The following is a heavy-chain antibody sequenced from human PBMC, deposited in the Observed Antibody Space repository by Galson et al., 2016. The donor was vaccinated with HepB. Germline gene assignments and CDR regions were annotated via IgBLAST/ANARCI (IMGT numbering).Heavy chain of an antibody. V-gene: IGHV4-34*01. CDR2: INHSGNT. J-gene: IGHJ1*01. CDR1: GGSFSGYN. D-gene: IGHD6-19*01. Sequence: SETLSLTCAVYGGSFSGYNWSWIRQSPGKGLEWIGKINHSGNTTYNPSLKSRVTISVDMSKKQFYLHLSHLTAADTAVYYCARELRWLVPFVQLWGQGALVSVSS. CDR3: ARELRWLVPFVQL.